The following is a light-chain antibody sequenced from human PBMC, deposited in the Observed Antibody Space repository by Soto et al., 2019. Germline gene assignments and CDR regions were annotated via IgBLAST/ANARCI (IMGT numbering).Light chain of an antibody. CDR2: AAS. J-gene: IGKJ5*01. CDR1: QSISSY. CDR3: QQSYSTPIT. Sequence: DIQMTQSPSYLSASVGHRVTIICGASQSISSYLTWYQKKPGKAPKLLIYAASSLQSGVPSRFSGSGSGTDVTLTISSLQPEELATYYCQQSYSTPITFGQGTRLEIK. V-gene: IGKV1-39*01.